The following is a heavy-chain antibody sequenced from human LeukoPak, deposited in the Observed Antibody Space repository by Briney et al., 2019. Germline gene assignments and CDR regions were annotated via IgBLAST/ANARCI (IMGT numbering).Heavy chain of an antibody. V-gene: IGHV4-59*08. CDR1: GGSISPFY. CDR3: ARRVITRYYFDF. D-gene: IGHD2-21*01. J-gene: IGHJ4*02. Sequence: SETLSLTCTVSGGSISPFYWNWIRQPPGKGLEWIGYIHYSGSTNYNPSLKSRVTISVDTSKNQFSLRLSSVTAADTAVYYCARRVITRYYFDFWGQGTLVTVSA. CDR2: IHYSGST.